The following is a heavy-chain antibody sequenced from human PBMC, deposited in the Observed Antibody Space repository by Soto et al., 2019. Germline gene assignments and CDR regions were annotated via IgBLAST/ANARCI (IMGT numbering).Heavy chain of an antibody. D-gene: IGHD5-18*01. CDR1: RYTFTGYY. CDR2: IKPNSGGT. Sequence: ASVKVSCKASRYTFTGYYMHWVRQAPGQGLKWMGWIKPNSGGTNYAQKFQGRVTMTRDTSISTAYMELRRLRSDATAPMCPRLVDTVVVLSWLEHLPCDYYYYYGMDVWGQGTTVTVSS. V-gene: IGHV1-2*02. CDR3: RLVDTVVVLSWLEHLPCDYYYYYGMDV. J-gene: IGHJ6*02.